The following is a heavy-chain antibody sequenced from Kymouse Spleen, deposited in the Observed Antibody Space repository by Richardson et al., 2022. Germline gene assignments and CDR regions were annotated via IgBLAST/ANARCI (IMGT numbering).Heavy chain of an antibody. D-gene: IGHD1-1*01. CDR2: ISYDGSNK. Sequence: QVQLVESGGGVVQPGRSLRLSCAASGFTFSSYGMHWVRQAPGKGLEWVAVISYDGSNKYYADSVKGRFTISRDNSKNTLYLQMNSLRAEDTAVYYCAKPSYNWNDGDYYYGMDVWGQGTTVTVSS. CDR1: GFTFSSYG. J-gene: IGHJ6*02. CDR3: AKPSYNWNDGDYYYGMDV. V-gene: IGHV3-30*18.